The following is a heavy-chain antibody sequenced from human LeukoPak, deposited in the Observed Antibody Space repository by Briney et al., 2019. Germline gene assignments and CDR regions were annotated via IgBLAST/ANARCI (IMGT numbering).Heavy chain of an antibody. V-gene: IGHV3-30-3*01. Sequence: PGGSLRLSCAASGFTFSSYAMHWVRQAPGKGLEWVAVISYDGSNKYYADSVKGRFTISRDNSKNTLYLQMNSLRAEDTAVYYCASSSGTTHPLDYWGQGTLVTVSS. D-gene: IGHD3-10*01. CDR1: GFTFSSYA. CDR3: ASSSGTTHPLDY. CDR2: ISYDGSNK. J-gene: IGHJ4*02.